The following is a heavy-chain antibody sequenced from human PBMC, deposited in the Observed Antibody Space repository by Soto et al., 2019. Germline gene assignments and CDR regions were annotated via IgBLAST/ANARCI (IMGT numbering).Heavy chain of an antibody. J-gene: IGHJ4*02. Sequence: SETLSLTCAVYGGSFSGYYWSWIRQPPGKGLEWIGEINHSGSTNYNPSLKSRVTISVDTSKNQFSLKLSSVTAADTAVYFCAREGGESSDGLYYFDSWGQGSLVTVSS. V-gene: IGHV4-34*01. CDR1: GGSFSGYY. CDR2: INHSGST. D-gene: IGHD3-16*01. CDR3: AREGGESSDGLYYFDS.